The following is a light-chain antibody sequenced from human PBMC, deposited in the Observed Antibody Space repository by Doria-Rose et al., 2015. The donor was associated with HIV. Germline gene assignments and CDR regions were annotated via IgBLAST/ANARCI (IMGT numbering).Light chain of an antibody. CDR2: WAS. CDR3: QQYYDTPS. CDR1: QSLLYTSKNY. V-gene: IGKV4-1*01. Sequence: DIRVTQSPESLGMSLGERATLNRKSNQSLLYTSKNYLAWYQQKPGQPPKLLIYWASTRQSGVPARFSGSGSGTDFTLTISSLEAEEVAVYYCQQYYDTPSFGPGTTVDIK. J-gene: IGKJ3*01.